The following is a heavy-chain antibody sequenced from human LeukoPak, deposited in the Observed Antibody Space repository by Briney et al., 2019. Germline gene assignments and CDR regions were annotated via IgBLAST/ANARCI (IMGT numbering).Heavy chain of an antibody. CDR2: IYYSGST. CDR1: GGSISSGGYY. CDR3: ARGRNVLRFLEWFFFDY. V-gene: IGHV4-31*03. Sequence: PSQTLSLTCTVSGGSISSGGYYWSWIRQHPGKGLEWIGYIYYSGSTYYNPSLKSRVTISVDTSKNQFSLKLSSVTAADTAVYYCARGRNVLRFLEWFFFDYWGQGTLVTVSS. J-gene: IGHJ4*02. D-gene: IGHD3-3*01.